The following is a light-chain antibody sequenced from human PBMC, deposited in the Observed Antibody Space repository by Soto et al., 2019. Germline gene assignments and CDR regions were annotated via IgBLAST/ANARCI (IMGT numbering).Light chain of an antibody. CDR2: WAS. Sequence: DIVMTQSPDSLAVSLGERATINCKSSQSVLYSSDNKNYLTWYQQKQGQPPKLLFSWASTRESGVPDRFSGRGSGTDFTLTISSLQAEDVAVYYCQQYYTTPYTFGQGTKLEIK. J-gene: IGKJ2*01. V-gene: IGKV4-1*01. CDR3: QQYYTTPYT. CDR1: QSVLYSSDNKNY.